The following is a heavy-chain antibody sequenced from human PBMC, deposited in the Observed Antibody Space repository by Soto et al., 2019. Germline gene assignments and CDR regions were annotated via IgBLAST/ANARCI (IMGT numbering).Heavy chain of an antibody. J-gene: IGHJ4*02. CDR2: IYYSGST. Sequence: PSETLSLTCTVSGGSISSSSYYWGCIRQPPGKGLEWIGSIYYSGSTYYNPSLKSRVTISVDTSKNQFSLKLSSVTAADTAVYYCARLGWLGQTPEDYWGQGTLVTVSS. CDR1: GGSISSSSYY. D-gene: IGHD6-19*01. CDR3: ARLGWLGQTPEDY. V-gene: IGHV4-39*01.